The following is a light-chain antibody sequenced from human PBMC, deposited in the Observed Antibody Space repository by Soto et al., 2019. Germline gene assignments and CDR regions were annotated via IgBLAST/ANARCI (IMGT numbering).Light chain of an antibody. CDR1: QSLLHSNGYNY. V-gene: IGKV2-28*01. CDR3: MQALQTPPYT. Sequence: DLVMTQSPLSLPVTPGEPASISCRSSQSLLHSNGYNYLDWYLQKPGQSPQLLIYLGSNRASGVPDRFSGSGSGTDFTLEISRVEAEDVGVYYCMQALQTPPYTFGQGTKLEIK. CDR2: LGS. J-gene: IGKJ2*01.